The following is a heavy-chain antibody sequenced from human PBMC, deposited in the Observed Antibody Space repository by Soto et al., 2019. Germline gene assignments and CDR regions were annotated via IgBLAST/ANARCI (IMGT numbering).Heavy chain of an antibody. Sequence: QVQLQESGPGLVKPSGTLFLTCAVSGGSISDNWWSWFRQPPGKGLEWIGEIYHGGTTYYTPSLRSRVVILVDKSASQISLTLSSVTAADTAVYYCARHVAVPRTRGLDYWGPGTLVAVSS. D-gene: IGHD2-21*01. CDR3: ARHVAVPRTRGLDY. V-gene: IGHV4-4*02. J-gene: IGHJ4*02. CDR2: IYHGGTT. CDR1: GGSISDNW.